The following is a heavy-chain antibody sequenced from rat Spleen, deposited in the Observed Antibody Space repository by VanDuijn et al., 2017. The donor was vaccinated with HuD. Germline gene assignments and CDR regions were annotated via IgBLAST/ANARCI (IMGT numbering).Heavy chain of an antibody. CDR3: VRHRDYYNSYVYAFDY. D-gene: IGHD1-2*01. Sequence: EVQLVESGGGLVQPGRSLKLSCAASGFTFSNYGMHWIRQAPTKGLEWVASITNTGGSTYYPDSVKGRFTISKDDAKSTLYLQMDSLRSEDTATYYCVRHRDYYNSYVYAFDYWGQGVMVTVSS. J-gene: IGHJ2*01. CDR2: ITNTGGST. CDR1: GFTFSNYG. V-gene: IGHV5-19*01.